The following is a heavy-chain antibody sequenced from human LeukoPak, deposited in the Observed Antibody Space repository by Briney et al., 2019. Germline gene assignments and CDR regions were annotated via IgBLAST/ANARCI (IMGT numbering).Heavy chain of an antibody. CDR2: IYTSGST. CDR3: ARVSPTTVAGTRGAFDI. Sequence: SETLSLTCTVSGGSISSGSYFWSWIRQPAGKGLEWIGRIYTSGSTNYNPSLKSRVTISVDTSKNQFSLKLSSVTAADTAVYYCARVSPTTVAGTRGAFDIWGQGTMVTVSS. CDR1: GGSISSGSYF. V-gene: IGHV4-61*02. D-gene: IGHD6-19*01. J-gene: IGHJ3*02.